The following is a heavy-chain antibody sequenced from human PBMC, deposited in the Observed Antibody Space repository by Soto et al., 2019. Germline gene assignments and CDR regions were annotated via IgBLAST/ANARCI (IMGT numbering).Heavy chain of an antibody. V-gene: IGHV2-5*02. D-gene: IGHD5-12*01. CDR1: GFSLTSGVG. CDR2: IYWDDDK. CDR3: AHIDPEIVTVGGHGGFDY. J-gene: IGHJ4*02. Sequence: QITLKESGPTLVRPPQTLTLTCTFSGFSLTSGVGVGWIRQPPGKALEWLALIYWDDDKRYRPSIKNRLTITKDTSKNQVVLTMTNVGPVDTATYFCAHIDPEIVTVGGHGGFDYWGQGTLVTVSS.